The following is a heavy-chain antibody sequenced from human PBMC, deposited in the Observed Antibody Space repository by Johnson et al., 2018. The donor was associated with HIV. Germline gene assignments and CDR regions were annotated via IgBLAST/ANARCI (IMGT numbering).Heavy chain of an antibody. CDR3: TTEGDAFDI. Sequence: VQLVESGGGFVKPGGSLRLSCAASGFTFSNAWMSWVRQAPGKGLEWVGRIKSKTDGGTPDYAVSVKVRFTILRDDSKNTLYLQMSSLRTEDAGVYYCTTEGDAFDIWGQGTLVIVSS. CDR2: IKSKTDGGTP. CDR1: GFTFSNAW. J-gene: IGHJ3*02. V-gene: IGHV3-15*01.